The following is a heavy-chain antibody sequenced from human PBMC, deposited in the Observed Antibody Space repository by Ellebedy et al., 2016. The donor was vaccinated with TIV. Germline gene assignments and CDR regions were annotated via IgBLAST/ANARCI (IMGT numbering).Heavy chain of an antibody. CDR1: GFSFRRYE. CDR2: ISSSGENI. V-gene: IGHV3-48*03. Sequence: GESLKISCIASGFSFRRYEMNWVRQAPGKGLEWLSYISSSGENIFYVDSVKGRFTMSRDNAKNSLYLEMKSLRTEDTAMYYCATGLTVALDSWGQGTLVTVSS. CDR3: ATGLTVALDS. D-gene: IGHD4-23*01. J-gene: IGHJ4*02.